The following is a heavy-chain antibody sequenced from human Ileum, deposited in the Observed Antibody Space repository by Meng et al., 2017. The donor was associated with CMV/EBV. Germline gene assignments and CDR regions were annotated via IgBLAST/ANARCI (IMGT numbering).Heavy chain of an antibody. J-gene: IGHJ4*02. CDR1: NGSFNIYY. CDR2: ISSSGDT. D-gene: IGHD1-7*01. Sequence: QVHLQESGPGLVKPSETLSLTCSVSNGSFNIYYWSWLRQSPGKGLEFIAYISSSGDTNYNPPLRSRVAISIDTTKEHFSLRLTPVTAADTAVYYCARAHVIPNGNYMFDYWGQGALVTVSS. CDR3: ARAHVIPNGNYMFDY. V-gene: IGHV4-4*08.